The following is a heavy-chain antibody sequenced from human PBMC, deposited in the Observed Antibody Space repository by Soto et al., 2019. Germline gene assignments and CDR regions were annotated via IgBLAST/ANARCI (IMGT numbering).Heavy chain of an antibody. CDR3: ATLAAAGAFDI. Sequence: GGSLRLSCAASGFTFSSYAMHWVRQAPGKGLEYVSAISSNGGSTYYANSVKGRFTISRDNSKNTLYLQMGSLRAEDMAVYYCATLAAAGAFDIWGQGTMVTVSS. CDR1: GFTFSSYA. D-gene: IGHD6-13*01. V-gene: IGHV3-64*01. CDR2: ISSNGGST. J-gene: IGHJ3*02.